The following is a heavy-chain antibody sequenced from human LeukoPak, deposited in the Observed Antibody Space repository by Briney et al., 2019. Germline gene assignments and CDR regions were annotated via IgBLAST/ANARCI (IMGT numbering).Heavy chain of an antibody. CDR2: IIPIFGTA. D-gene: IGHD2-2*02. CDR1: GGTFSSYA. Sequence: VASVKVSCKASGGTFSSYAISWVRQAPGQGLEWMGGIIPIFGTANYAQKFQGRVTITADESTSTAYMELSSLRSEDTAVYYCARDSVVVPAAILADAFDIWGQGTLVTVSS. V-gene: IGHV1-69*01. J-gene: IGHJ4*02. CDR3: ARDSVVVPAAILADAFDI.